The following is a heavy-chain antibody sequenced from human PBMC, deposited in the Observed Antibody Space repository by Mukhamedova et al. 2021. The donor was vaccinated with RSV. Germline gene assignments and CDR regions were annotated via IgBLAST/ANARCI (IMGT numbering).Heavy chain of an antibody. CDR1: D. V-gene: IGHV3-13*04. D-gene: IGHD1-1*01. Sequence: DMHWVRQATGKGLEWVSAIGKGGDTYYAESVKGRFTISRENAENSLYLQINSLGAGDTAVYYCAREAYTTNWNDWYFDLLGRGT. J-gene: IGHJ2*01. CDR2: IGKGGDT. CDR3: AREAYTTNWNDWYFDL.